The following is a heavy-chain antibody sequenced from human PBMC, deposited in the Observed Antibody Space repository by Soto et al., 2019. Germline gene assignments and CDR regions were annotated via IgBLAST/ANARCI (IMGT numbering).Heavy chain of an antibody. J-gene: IGHJ6*02. V-gene: IGHV4-31*03. CDR2: NYYSGST. CDR3: ARDADYGGSRGGMDV. Sequence: QVRLEESGPGLVKPSETLSLICSVSGGSVNNANYFWNWIRHHPENGLEWIGYNYYSGSTRYNPSFKTRATLSIDTSKNQFSLMLNSVTVADTAVYFCARDADYGGSRGGMDVWGRGTTVTVSS. D-gene: IGHD4-17*01. CDR1: GGSVNNANYF.